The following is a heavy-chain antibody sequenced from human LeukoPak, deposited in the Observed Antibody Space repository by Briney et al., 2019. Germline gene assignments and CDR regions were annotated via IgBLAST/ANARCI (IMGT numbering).Heavy chain of an antibody. Sequence: QPGGSVRLSCEASGFDFSNYYMSWVRQTPGKGLEWLANIKYDGSGTYYVDSVKGRFTISRDNPKNSLYLQMNSLRAEDTAVYHCTRDERATVATYRFDFWGQGTLVTVSS. D-gene: IGHD4-23*01. CDR2: IKYDGSGT. V-gene: IGHV3-7*01. CDR3: TRDERATVATYRFDF. CDR1: GFDFSNYY. J-gene: IGHJ4*02.